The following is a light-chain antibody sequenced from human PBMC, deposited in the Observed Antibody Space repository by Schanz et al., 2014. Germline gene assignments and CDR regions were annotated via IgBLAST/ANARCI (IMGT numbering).Light chain of an antibody. V-gene: IGLV2-14*03. Sequence: QSALTQPASVSGSPGQSITISCTGSGSDIGGYNFVSWYQQHPGKAPKVIIYDVSNRPSGVPDRFSGSKSGNTASLTISGLQAEDEADYFCSSYAGSNNSVVFGGGTKLTVL. CDR1: GSDIGGYNF. CDR2: DVS. CDR3: SSYAGSNNSVV. J-gene: IGLJ2*01.